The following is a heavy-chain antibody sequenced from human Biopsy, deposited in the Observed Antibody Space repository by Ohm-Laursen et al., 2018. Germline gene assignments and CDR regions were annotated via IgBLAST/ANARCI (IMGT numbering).Heavy chain of an antibody. J-gene: IGHJ6*02. V-gene: IGHV4-59*01. Sequence: SQTLSLTCTVSGVTISSDYWSWIRQTPGKGLEWIGYIYYSGRTNYNPSLKSRITISVDTCKNQYPLRQNSVTAADTDVYYCARATSSAGLPYYYFYGMDVWGQGTTVTVSS. D-gene: IGHD2-15*01. CDR2: IYYSGRT. CDR1: GVTISSDY. CDR3: ARATSSAGLPYYYFYGMDV.